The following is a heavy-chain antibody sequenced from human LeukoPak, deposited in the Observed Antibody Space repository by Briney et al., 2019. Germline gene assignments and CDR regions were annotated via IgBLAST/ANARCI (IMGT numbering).Heavy chain of an antibody. J-gene: IGHJ3*02. Sequence: PGGSLRLSCAASGFTFRSYDMHWVRQAPGKGLEWVAVVWYDERNKYYVDSVKGRFTISRDNSKNTLYLQMNSLRVEDTALYYCAREDSSGAFDIWGQGTMVTVSS. CDR3: AREDSSGAFDI. D-gene: IGHD3-22*01. V-gene: IGHV3-33*01. CDR2: VWYDERNK. CDR1: GFTFRSYD.